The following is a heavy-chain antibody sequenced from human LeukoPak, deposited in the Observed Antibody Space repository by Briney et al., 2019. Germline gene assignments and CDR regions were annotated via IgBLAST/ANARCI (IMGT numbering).Heavy chain of an antibody. CDR1: GGSISSGDYY. CDR3: ASRDGYNYVSAFDI. V-gene: IGHV4-30-4*01. J-gene: IGHJ3*02. D-gene: IGHD5-24*01. CDR2: IYYAAST. Sequence: HTLSLTCTVSGGSISSGDYYWSWIRQPPGKGLEWIGYIYYAASTYYNPSLKSRVTISVATSKNQFSLKLSSVTAADTAMYYCASRDGYNYVSAFDIWGQGTMVTVSS.